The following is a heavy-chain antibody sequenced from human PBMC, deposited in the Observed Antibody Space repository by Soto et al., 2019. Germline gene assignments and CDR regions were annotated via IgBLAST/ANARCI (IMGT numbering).Heavy chain of an antibody. D-gene: IGHD6-19*01. Sequence: QVQLVESGGGVVQPGRSLRLSCAASGFTFSSYGMHWDRQAPGKGLEGVAVVWYDASNKYYADSVKGRFTISRDNSKNTLYLQMNRLRAEDTAVYYCARDCAGYSSGWYQRGGFDYWGQGTLVTVSS. CDR3: ARDCAGYSSGWYQRGGFDY. CDR1: GFTFSSYG. CDR2: VWYDASNK. J-gene: IGHJ4*02. V-gene: IGHV3-33*01.